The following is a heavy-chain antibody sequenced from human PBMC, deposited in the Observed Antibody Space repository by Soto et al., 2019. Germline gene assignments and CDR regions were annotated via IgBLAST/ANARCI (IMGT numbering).Heavy chain of an antibody. CDR3: VSSGSYSL. CDR1: GCTFSNYW. Sequence: EVQLVESGGGLVQPGGSLRLSCVVSGCTFSNYWMHWVRQAPGKGLECVANINQDGSERYYVDSVKGRFTISRDNAKNSLYLQMNSRRAEATAVYYCVSSGSYSLWGQGTLVTVSS. CDR2: INQDGSER. V-gene: IGHV3-7*01. J-gene: IGHJ4*02. D-gene: IGHD3-10*01.